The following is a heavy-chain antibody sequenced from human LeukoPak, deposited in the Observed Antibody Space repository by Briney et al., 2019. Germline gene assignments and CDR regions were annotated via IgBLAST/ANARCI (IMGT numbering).Heavy chain of an antibody. Sequence: ASVKVSCKASGYSFTSNYIHWVRQAPGQGLEWMGMIYPSDGSTSYAQKFQGRVTVTRDTSTSTVHMELSGLRSEDTAVYYCARDQEAFDCWGQGTLVNVSS. CDR3: ARDQEAFDC. J-gene: IGHJ4*02. V-gene: IGHV1-46*01. CDR2: IYPSDGST. CDR1: GYSFTSNY.